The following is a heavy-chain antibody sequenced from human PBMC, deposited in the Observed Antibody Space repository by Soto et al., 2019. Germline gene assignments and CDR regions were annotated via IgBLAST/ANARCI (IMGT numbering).Heavy chain of an antibody. D-gene: IGHD2-15*01. J-gene: IGHJ4*02. V-gene: IGHV3-23*01. Sequence: GGSLRLSCAASGFTFSSYAMSWVRQAPGKGLEWVSAISGSGGSTYYADSVKGRFTISRDNSKNMLYLQMNSLRAEDTAVYYCANDRRFCSGGSCDATDPIDFWDQGTLDTVSS. CDR1: GFTFSSYA. CDR3: ANDRRFCSGGSCDATDPIDF. CDR2: ISGSGGST.